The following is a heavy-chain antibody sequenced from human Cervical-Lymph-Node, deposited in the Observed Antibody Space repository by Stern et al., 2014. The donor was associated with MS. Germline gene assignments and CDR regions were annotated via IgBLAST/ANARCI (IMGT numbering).Heavy chain of an antibody. CDR3: ARDGNDEETTVTTY. CDR1: GYTFTDHA. CDR2: ILTNTGMP. J-gene: IGHJ4*02. D-gene: IGHD4-17*01. V-gene: IGHV7-4-1*02. Sequence: VQLLESGSELKKPGASVKVSCKASGYTFTDHALNWVRQAPGQGLEWMGWILTNTGMPTYAQGFTGRFVFSLDTSVNTAFLQISGLETEDTAVYYCARDGNDEETTVTTYWGQGTLVTVSS.